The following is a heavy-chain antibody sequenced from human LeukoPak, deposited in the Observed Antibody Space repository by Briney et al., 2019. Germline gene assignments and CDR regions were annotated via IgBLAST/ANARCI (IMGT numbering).Heavy chain of an antibody. CDR2: FDPEDGET. D-gene: IGHD2-21*02. Sequence: EASVKVSCKVSGYTLTELSMHWVRQAPGKGLEWMGGFDPEDGETIYAQKIQGRVTMTEDTSTDTAYVELSSLRSEDTAVYYCATTPHIVVVTAIPPFDYWGQGTLVTVSS. J-gene: IGHJ4*02. CDR1: GYTLTELS. CDR3: ATTPHIVVVTAIPPFDY. V-gene: IGHV1-24*01.